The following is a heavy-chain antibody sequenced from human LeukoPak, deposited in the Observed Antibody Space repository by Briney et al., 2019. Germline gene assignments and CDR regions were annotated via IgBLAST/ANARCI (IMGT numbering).Heavy chain of an antibody. CDR1: GFTVRSTY. J-gene: IGHJ6*04. Sequence: GGSLRLSCAASGFTVRSTYMNWVRQAPGKGLEWVSVIYTGGSTHYADSVTGRFTISRDNAKNSVYLQMNSLRVEDTAVYYCARDSGTYGYYMDVWGKGTTVTVSS. CDR2: IYTGGST. CDR3: ARDSGTYGYYMDV. V-gene: IGHV3-53*01. D-gene: IGHD1-26*01.